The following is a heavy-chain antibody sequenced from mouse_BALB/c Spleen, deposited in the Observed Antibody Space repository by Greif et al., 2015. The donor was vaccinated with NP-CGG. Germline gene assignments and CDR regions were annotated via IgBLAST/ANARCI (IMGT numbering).Heavy chain of an antibody. J-gene: IGHJ4*01. CDR3: ARARPYYAMDY. CDR2: IDPANGNT. D-gene: IGHD3-1*01. V-gene: IGHV14-3*02. CDR1: GFNIKDTY. Sequence: EVQLQQSGAELVKPGASVKLSCTASGFNIKDTYMHWVKQRPEQGLEWIGRIDPANGNTKYDPKFQGKATITADTSSNTAYLQLSSLTSEDTAVYYCARARPYYAMDYWCQGTSVTVSS.